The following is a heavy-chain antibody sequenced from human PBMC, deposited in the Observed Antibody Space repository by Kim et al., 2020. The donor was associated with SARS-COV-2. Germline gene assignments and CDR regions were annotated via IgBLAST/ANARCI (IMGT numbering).Heavy chain of an antibody. J-gene: IGHJ5*01. CDR3: ARSQLLWFGGVLYKYN. D-gene: IGHD3-10*01. Sequence: SETLSLTCTVSGGSISSSSYYWGWIRQPPGKGLEWIGSIYYSGSTYYNPSLKSRVTISVDTSKNQFSLKLSSVTAADTAVYYCARSQLLWFGGVLYKYN. CDR2: IYYSGST. CDR1: GGSISSSSYY. V-gene: IGHV4-39*01.